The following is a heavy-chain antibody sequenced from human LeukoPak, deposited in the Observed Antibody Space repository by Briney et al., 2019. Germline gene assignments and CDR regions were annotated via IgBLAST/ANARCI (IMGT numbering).Heavy chain of an antibody. J-gene: IGHJ6*04. V-gene: IGHV4-4*07. D-gene: IGHD3-10*01. Sequence: SETLSLTCAVSGGSISSYYWSWIRQPAGKGLEWIGRIYTSGSTNYNPSLKSRVTISVDTSKNQFSLKLSSVTAADTAVYYCARDRRMVRGVTTYYYGMDVWGKGTTVTVSS. CDR2: IYTSGST. CDR1: GGSISSYY. CDR3: ARDRRMVRGVTTYYYGMDV.